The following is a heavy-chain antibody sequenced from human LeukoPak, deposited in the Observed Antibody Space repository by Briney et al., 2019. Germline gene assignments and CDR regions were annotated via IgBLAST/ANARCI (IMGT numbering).Heavy chain of an antibody. CDR3: AKLISPYDY. Sequence: PGGSLRLSCAASGFTFSSYGMHWVRQAPGKGLDWVAFIRYDGNNKYYADSVKGRFTISRDNSKNTLYLQMNSLRADDTAVYYCAKLISPYDYWGQGTLVTVSS. CDR1: GFTFSSYG. CDR2: IRYDGNNK. J-gene: IGHJ4*02. V-gene: IGHV3-30*02.